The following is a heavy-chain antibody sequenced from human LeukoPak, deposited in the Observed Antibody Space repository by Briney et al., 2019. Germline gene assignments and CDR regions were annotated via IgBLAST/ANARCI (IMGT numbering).Heavy chain of an antibody. J-gene: IGHJ4*02. Sequence: GGSLRLSCAASGFTFSDYYMSWIRQAPGKGLEWVSYISSGGSTIYYADSVKGRFTISRDNSKNTLYLQMNSLTAEDTAVYYCAKRTGNSGPFDYWGQGTRVTVSS. CDR1: GFTFSDYY. CDR3: AKRTGNSGPFDY. D-gene: IGHD4-23*01. V-gene: IGHV3-11*01. CDR2: ISSGGSTI.